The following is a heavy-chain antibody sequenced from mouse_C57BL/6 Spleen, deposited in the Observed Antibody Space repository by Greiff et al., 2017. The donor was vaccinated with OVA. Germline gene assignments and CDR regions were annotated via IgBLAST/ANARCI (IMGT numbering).Heavy chain of an antibody. V-gene: IGHV1-64*01. CDR1: GYTFTSYW. Sequence: VQLQQPGAELVKPGASVKLSCKASGYTFTSYWMHWVKQRPGQGLEWIGMIHPNSGSTNYNEKFKSKATLTVDKSSSTAYMQLSSLTSEDSAVYYCARSPITTVVESYAMDYWGQGTSVTVSS. J-gene: IGHJ4*01. CDR3: ARSPITTVVESYAMDY. D-gene: IGHD1-1*01. CDR2: IHPNSGST.